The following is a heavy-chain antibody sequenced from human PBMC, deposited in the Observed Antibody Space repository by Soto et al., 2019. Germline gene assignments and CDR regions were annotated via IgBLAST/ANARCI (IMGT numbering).Heavy chain of an antibody. Sequence: LRLSCAASGFTFSNAWMNWVRQAPGKGLEWVGRIKSKTDGGTTDYAAPVKGRFTISRDDSKNTLYLQMNSLKTEDTAVYYCTTVLTEYYYDSSGYYLFDYWGQGTLVTVSS. J-gene: IGHJ4*02. CDR1: GFTFSNAW. D-gene: IGHD3-22*01. CDR3: TTVLTEYYYDSSGYYLFDY. V-gene: IGHV3-15*07. CDR2: IKSKTDGGTT.